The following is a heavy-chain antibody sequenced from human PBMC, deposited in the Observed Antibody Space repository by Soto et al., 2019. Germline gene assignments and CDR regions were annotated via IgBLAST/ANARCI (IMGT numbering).Heavy chain of an antibody. CDR1: GGTFSSYA. V-gene: IGHV1-69*13. CDR2: IIPIFGTA. Sequence: SVKVSCKATGGTFSSYAIHWVRQAPVQGLEWMGGIIPIFGTANYAQKFQGRVTITADESTSTAYMELSSLRSEDTAVYYCARSRGIAAASTAFDIWGQGTMVTVSS. J-gene: IGHJ3*02. D-gene: IGHD6-13*01. CDR3: ARSRGIAAASTAFDI.